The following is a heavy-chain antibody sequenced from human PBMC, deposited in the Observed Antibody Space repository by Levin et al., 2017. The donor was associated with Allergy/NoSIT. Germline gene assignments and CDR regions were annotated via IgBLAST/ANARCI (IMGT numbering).Heavy chain of an antibody. CDR2: ISSNGGST. D-gene: IGHD6-13*01. CDR3: VKDPAAGFDY. V-gene: IGHV3-64D*06. CDR1: GFTFSSYA. Sequence: GESLKISCSASGFTFSSYAMHWVRQAPGKGLEYVSAISSNGGSTYYADSVKGRFTISRDNSKNTLYLQMSSLRAEDTAVYYCVKDPAAGFDYWGQGTLVTVSS. J-gene: IGHJ4*02.